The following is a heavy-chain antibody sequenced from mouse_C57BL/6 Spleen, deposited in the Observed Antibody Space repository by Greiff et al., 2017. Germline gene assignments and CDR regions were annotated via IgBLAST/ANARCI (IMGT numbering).Heavy chain of an antibody. D-gene: IGHD1-1*01. Sequence: VQLQQSVAELVRPGASVKLSCTASGFNIKNTYMHWVKQRPEQGLEWIGRIDPANGNTKYAPKFQGKATITADTSSNTAYLQLSSLTSEDTAIYYCASDSYYYGSSLYAIDYWGQGTSVTVSS. CDR3: ASDSYYYGSSLYAIDY. J-gene: IGHJ4*01. CDR1: GFNIKNTY. CDR2: IDPANGNT. V-gene: IGHV14-3*01.